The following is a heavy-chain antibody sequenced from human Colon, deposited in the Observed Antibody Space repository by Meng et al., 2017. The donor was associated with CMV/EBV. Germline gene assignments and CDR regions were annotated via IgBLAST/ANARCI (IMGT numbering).Heavy chain of an antibody. Sequence: GESLKISCAASKFTFSDYYMSWIRQAPGKGLEWVGFVRSKAYGGTDYAASVKGRFSISRDDSKSIAYLQMNGLKIEDTAVYYCARGSYASSPIGMDVWGQGTTVTVSS. V-gene: IGHV3-49*03. D-gene: IGHD3-16*01. J-gene: IGHJ6*02. CDR3: ARGSYASSPIGMDV. CDR1: KFTFSDYY. CDR2: VRSKAYGGT.